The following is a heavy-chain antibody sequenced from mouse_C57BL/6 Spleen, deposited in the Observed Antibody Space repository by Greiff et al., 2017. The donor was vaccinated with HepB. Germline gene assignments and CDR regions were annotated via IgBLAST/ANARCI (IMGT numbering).Heavy chain of an antibody. V-gene: IGHV1-63*01. CDR3: ARRRSDYYGSSYGYFDV. J-gene: IGHJ1*03. Sequence: QVQLQQSGAELVRPGTSVKMSCKASGYTFTNYWIGWAKQRPGHGLEWIGDIYPGGGYTNYNEKFKGKATLTADKSSSTAYMQFSSLTSEDSAIYYCARRRSDYYGSSYGYFDVWGTGTTVTVSS. D-gene: IGHD1-1*01. CDR1: GYTFTNYW. CDR2: IYPGGGYT.